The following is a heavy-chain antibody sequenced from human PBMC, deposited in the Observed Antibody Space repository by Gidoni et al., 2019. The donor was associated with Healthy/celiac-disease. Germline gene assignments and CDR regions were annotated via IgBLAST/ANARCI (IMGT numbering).Heavy chain of an antibody. CDR1: GYTFTSYG. V-gene: IGHV1-18*04. Sequence: QVQLVQSGAEVKKPGASVKVSCKASGYTFTSYGISWVRQAPGQGLEWMGWISAYNGNTNYEQKLQGRVTMTTDTSTSTAYMELRSLRSDDTAVYYCARVAGQQLLYYYYYYMDVWGKGTTVTVSS. CDR3: ARVAGQQLLYYYYYYMDV. J-gene: IGHJ6*03. D-gene: IGHD6-13*01. CDR2: ISAYNGNT.